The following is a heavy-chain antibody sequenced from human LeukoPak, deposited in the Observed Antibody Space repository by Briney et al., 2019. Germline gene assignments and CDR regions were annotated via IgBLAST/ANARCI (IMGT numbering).Heavy chain of an antibody. V-gene: IGHV3-7*01. CDR3: ARILDSAWGELGY. CDR1: GFTFSRYW. CDR2: INEDGSEK. D-gene: IGHD6-19*01. J-gene: IGHJ4*02. Sequence: GGSLRLSCAASGFTFSRYWMSWLRQAPGKGLEWVANINEDGSEKYYVDSVKGRFSISRDNAKNSLYLQMNSLRAEDTAVYYCARILDSAWGELGYWGQGTLVTVSS.